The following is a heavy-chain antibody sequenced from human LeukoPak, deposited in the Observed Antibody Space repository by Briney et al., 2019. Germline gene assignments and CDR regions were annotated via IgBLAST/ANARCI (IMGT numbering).Heavy chain of an antibody. V-gene: IGHV3-23*01. CDR3: AKEDSVRREFDY. CDR2: ISDSGGST. CDR1: GFTFSSYA. Sequence: GGSLRFSCAASGFTFSSYAMSWVRQAPGKGLEWVSGISDSGGSTNHAASVKGRFTTSRDNSKDALYLQMNSLRAEDTAVYYCAKEDSVRREFDYWGQGTLATVSS. J-gene: IGHJ4*02.